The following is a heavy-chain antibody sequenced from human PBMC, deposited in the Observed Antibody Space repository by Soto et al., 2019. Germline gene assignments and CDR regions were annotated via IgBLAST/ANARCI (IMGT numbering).Heavy chain of an antibody. J-gene: IGHJ4*02. D-gene: IGHD3-3*01. CDR3: ARWRGTVTTPGFMGPLDY. Sequence: QVQLVQSGAQLKKPGSSVKVSCKASGGTLSNFTISWVRQAPGQGPEWMGGITPIFATANYAQKFQGRVTITADESTNTVYMELSSLRSEDTAVYYCARWRGTVTTPGFMGPLDYWGQGTLVSVSS. V-gene: IGHV1-69*01. CDR2: ITPIFATA. CDR1: GGTLSNFT.